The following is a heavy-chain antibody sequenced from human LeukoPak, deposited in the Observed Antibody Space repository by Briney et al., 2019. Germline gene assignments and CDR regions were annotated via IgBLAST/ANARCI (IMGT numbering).Heavy chain of an antibody. CDR3: ARNSYGSGSHDH. J-gene: IGHJ5*02. CDR1: GFTPSSYW. D-gene: IGHD3-10*01. Sequence: GGSLRLSCAASGFTPSSYWMTWVRQAPGKGLEWVANINQDGHAQYYVQSVRGRFTTSRDNAKSSLYLQMNSLSVEDTGVYYCARNSYGSGSHDHWGQGTLVTVSS. CDR2: INQDGHAQ. V-gene: IGHV3-7*01.